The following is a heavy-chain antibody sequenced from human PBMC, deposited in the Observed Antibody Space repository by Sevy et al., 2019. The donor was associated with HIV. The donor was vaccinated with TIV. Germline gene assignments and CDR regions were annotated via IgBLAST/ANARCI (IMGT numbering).Heavy chain of an antibody. CDR2: ISSSSSTI. CDR3: ARRSITMVRGVISYGMDV. CDR1: GFTFSSYS. V-gene: IGHV3-48*02. J-gene: IGHJ6*02. D-gene: IGHD3-10*01. Sequence: GSLRLSCAASGFTFSSYSMNWVRQAPGKGLEWVSYISSSSSTIYYADSVKGRFTISRDNAKNSLYLQMNSLRDDDTAVYYCARRSITMVRGVISYGMDVWGQGTTVTVSS.